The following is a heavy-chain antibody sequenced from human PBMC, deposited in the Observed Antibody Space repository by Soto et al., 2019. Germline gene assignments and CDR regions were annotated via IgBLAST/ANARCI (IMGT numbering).Heavy chain of an antibody. D-gene: IGHD3-9*01. CDR1: GGSITSSSFY. CDR3: ARGYDILTRPLDY. Sequence: SETLSLTCTVSGGSITSSSFYWGWIRQPPGKGLEWIGIIYYSGSTYYNPSLKSRVTISVDTSKSQFSLNLNSVTAADTAVYYCARGYDILTRPLDYWGPGTLVTVSS. V-gene: IGHV4-39*01. CDR2: IYYSGST. J-gene: IGHJ4*02.